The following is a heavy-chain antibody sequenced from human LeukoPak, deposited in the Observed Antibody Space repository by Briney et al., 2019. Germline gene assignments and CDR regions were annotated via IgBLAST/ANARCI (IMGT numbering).Heavy chain of an antibody. J-gene: IGHJ5*02. CDR1: GGSISSYY. Sequence: KPSETLFLTCTVSGGSISSYYWSWIRQPPGKGLEWIGYIYYSGSTNYNPSLKSRVTISVDTSKNQFSLKLSSVTAADTAVYYCARQGIVATTQFDPWGQGTLVTVSS. CDR2: IYYSGST. D-gene: IGHD5-12*01. V-gene: IGHV4-59*01. CDR3: ARQGIVATTQFDP.